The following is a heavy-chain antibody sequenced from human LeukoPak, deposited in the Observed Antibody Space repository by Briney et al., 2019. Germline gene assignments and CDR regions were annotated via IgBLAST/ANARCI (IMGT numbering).Heavy chain of an antibody. J-gene: IGHJ4*02. Sequence: GGSLRLSCAASGFTFSSYVMSWVRQAPGKGLEWVSAISGSGAGTYYADSVKGRFTISRDNSKDTLFLQMHSLRPGDTAVYYCVREDTPATANYWGQGTLVTISS. V-gene: IGHV3-23*01. D-gene: IGHD2-21*02. CDR3: VREDTPATANY. CDR1: GFTFSSYV. CDR2: ISGSGAGT.